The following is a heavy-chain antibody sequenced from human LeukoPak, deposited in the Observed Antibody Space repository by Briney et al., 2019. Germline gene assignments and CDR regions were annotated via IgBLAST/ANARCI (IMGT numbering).Heavy chain of an antibody. CDR3: ARAWLMATIQSGAFDI. Sequence: ASVKVSCKASGYTFTSYYMHWVRQAPGQGLEWMGIINPSGGSTSYAQKFQSRVTMTRDMSTSTVYMELSSLRSEDTAVYYCARAWLMATIQSGAFDIWGQGTMVTVSS. V-gene: IGHV1-46*01. CDR1: GYTFTSYY. D-gene: IGHD5-24*01. J-gene: IGHJ3*02. CDR2: INPSGGST.